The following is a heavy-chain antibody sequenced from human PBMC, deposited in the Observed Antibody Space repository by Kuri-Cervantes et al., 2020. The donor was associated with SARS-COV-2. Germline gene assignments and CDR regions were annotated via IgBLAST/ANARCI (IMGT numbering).Heavy chain of an antibody. CDR3: ARAFSNYVDWFDP. D-gene: IGHD4-11*01. J-gene: IGHJ5*02. CDR1: GYTFTSYD. V-gene: IGHV1-8*03. Sequence: ASVTVSCKASGYTFTSYDINWVRQATGQGLEWMGWMNPNSGNTGYAQKFQGRVTITRNTSVSTAYMELSSLRSEDTAVYYCARAFSNYVDWFDPWGQGTLVTVSS. CDR2: MNPNSGNT.